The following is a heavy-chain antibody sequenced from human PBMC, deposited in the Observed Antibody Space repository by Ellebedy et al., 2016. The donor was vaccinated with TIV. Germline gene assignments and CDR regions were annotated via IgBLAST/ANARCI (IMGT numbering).Heavy chain of an antibody. CDR2: INHSGST. J-gene: IGHJ4*02. Sequence: SETLSLTXAVYGGSFSGYYWSWIRQPPGKGLEWIGEINHSGSTNYNPSLKSRVTISVDTSKNQFSLKLSSVTAADTAVYYCARGRVTDYGFDYWGQGTLVTVSS. V-gene: IGHV4-34*01. D-gene: IGHD4-17*01. CDR1: GGSFSGYY. CDR3: ARGRVTDYGFDY.